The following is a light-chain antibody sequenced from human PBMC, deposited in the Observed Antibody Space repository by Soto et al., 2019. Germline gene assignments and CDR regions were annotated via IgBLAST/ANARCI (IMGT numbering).Light chain of an antibody. J-gene: IGKJ4*01. CDR3: QQYGSSIT. V-gene: IGKV3-20*01. Sequence: EIVMTQSPATLSVSPGERATLSCRASETVATNLAWYQQKPGQAPRLLISGASTRAAGISDRFRGSGSGTDFTLTINRLDPEDFAVYYCQQYGSSITFGGGTKVDIK. CDR1: ETVATN. CDR2: GAS.